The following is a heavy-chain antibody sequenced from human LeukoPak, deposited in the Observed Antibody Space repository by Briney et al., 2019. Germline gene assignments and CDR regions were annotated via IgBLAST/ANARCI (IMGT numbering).Heavy chain of an antibody. CDR1: GGSISSSNW. J-gene: IGHJ5*02. CDR2: IYTSGST. D-gene: IGHD3-3*01. CDR3: ASSQITIFGVVSPSWFDP. Sequence: SGTLSLTCAVSGGSISSSNWWSWVRQPAGKGLEWIGRIYTSGSTNYNPSLKSRVTISVDTSKNQFSLKLSSVTAADTAVYYCASSQITIFGVVSPSWFDPWGQGTLVTVSS. V-gene: IGHV4-61*02.